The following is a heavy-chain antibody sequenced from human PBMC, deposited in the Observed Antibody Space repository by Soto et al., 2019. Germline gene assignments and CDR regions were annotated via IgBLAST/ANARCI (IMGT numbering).Heavy chain of an antibody. D-gene: IGHD4-17*01. V-gene: IGHV1-46*01. CDR2: INPSGGST. Sequence: QVQLVQSGAEVKKPGASVKVSCKASGYTFTSYYMHWVRQAPGQGLEWMGIINPSGGSTSYAQKFQGRVTMTRYTSTSTVYMELSSLRSEDTAVYYCARVQGRIYGDPAGYFDYWGQGTLVTVSS. CDR3: ARVQGRIYGDPAGYFDY. CDR1: GYTFTSYY. J-gene: IGHJ4*02.